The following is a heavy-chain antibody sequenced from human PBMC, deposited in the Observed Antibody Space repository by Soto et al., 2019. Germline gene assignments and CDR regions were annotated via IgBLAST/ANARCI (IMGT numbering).Heavy chain of an antibody. Sequence: ASVKVSCKASGYSFTDYHIHWVRQAPGQGLEWLGRINPKSGGTSTAQKFQGWVTMTTDTSISTASMELTRLTADDTAIYYCARGDSSYCCFVVCSFIYKNAMDAWGHGST. V-gene: IGHV1-2*04. CDR3: ARGDSSYCCFVVCSFIYKNAMDA. CDR2: INPKSGGT. D-gene: IGHD2-21*01. J-gene: IGHJ6*02. CDR1: GYSFTDYH.